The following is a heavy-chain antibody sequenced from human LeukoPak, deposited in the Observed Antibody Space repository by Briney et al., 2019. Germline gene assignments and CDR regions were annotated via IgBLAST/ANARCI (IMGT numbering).Heavy chain of an antibody. D-gene: IGHD3-3*01. V-gene: IGHV4-4*07. CDR2: IYTSGST. CDR1: GGSISSYY. Sequence: SETLSLTCTVSGGSISSYYWSWIRQPAGKGLEWIGRIYTSGSTNYNPSLKSRVTMSVDTSKNQFSLKLSSVTAADTAVYYCARTPSDFWSGYHPHFGYWGQGTLVTVSS. CDR3: ARTPSDFWSGYHPHFGY. J-gene: IGHJ4*02.